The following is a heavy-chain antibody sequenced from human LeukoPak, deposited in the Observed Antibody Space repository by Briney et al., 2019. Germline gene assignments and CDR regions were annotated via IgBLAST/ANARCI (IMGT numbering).Heavy chain of an antibody. CDR1: EFTFSDYY. CDR2: ISSSGSTI. J-gene: IGHJ4*02. V-gene: IGHV3-11*01. D-gene: IGHD6-6*01. CDR3: AGSSIAARRGDY. Sequence: GGSLRLSCAASEFTFSDYYMSWIRQAPGKGLEWVSYISSSGSTIYYADSVKGRFTISRDNTKNSLYLQMNSLRAEDTAVYYCAGSSIAARRGDYWGQGTLVTVSS.